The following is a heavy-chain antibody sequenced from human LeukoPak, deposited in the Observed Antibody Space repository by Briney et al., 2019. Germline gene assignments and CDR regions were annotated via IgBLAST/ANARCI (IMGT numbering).Heavy chain of an antibody. V-gene: IGHV1-69*05. Sequence: SVKVSCKASGGTFSSYAISWVRQAPGQGLEWMGGVIPIFGTANYAQKFQGRVTITTDESTSTAYMELSSLRSEATAVYYCATPAYCGGDCYLDSDAFDIWGQGTMVAVSS. CDR2: VIPIFGTA. CDR1: GGTFSSYA. D-gene: IGHD2-21*02. J-gene: IGHJ3*02. CDR3: ATPAYCGGDCYLDSDAFDI.